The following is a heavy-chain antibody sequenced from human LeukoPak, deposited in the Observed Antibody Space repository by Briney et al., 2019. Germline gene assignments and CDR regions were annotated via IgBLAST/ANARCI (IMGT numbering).Heavy chain of an antibody. J-gene: IGHJ5*02. CDR3: ARQVSTYYDNSGYYGGNWFDP. CDR1: GGSISSSSYC. CDR2: IYYSGST. D-gene: IGHD3-22*01. V-gene: IGHV4-39*01. Sequence: KASETLSLTCTVSGGSISSSSYCWGWIRQPPGKGLEWIGSIYYSGSTYYNPSLKSRVTISVDTSKNQFSLKLSSVTAADTAVYYCARQVSTYYDNSGYYGGNWFDPWGQGTLVTVSS.